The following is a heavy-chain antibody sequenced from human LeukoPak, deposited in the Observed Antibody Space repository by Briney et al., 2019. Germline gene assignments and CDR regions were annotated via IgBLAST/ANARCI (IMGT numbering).Heavy chain of an antibody. CDR3: ARDGDYDFWSGYYGWFDP. CDR2: IKQDGSEK. Sequence: GGSLRLSCAASGFSFSSYWMSWVRQAPGKGLEWVANIKQDGSEKYYVDSVKGRFTISRDNAKNSLYLQMNSLRAEDTAVYYCARDGDYDFWSGYYGWFDPWGQGTLVTVSS. J-gene: IGHJ5*02. V-gene: IGHV3-7*01. D-gene: IGHD3-3*01. CDR1: GFSFSSYW.